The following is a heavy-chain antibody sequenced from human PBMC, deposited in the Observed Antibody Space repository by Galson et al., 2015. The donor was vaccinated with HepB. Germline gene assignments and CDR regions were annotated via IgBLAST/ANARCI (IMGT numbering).Heavy chain of an antibody. V-gene: IGHV4-4*07. CDR3: AREWGGDFWSGYYATYRADYYYGMDV. D-gene: IGHD3-3*01. CDR2: IYTSGST. CDR1: GGSISSYY. J-gene: IGHJ6*02. Sequence: ETLSLTCTVSGGSISSYYWSWIRQPAGKGLEWIGRIYTSGSTNYNPSLKSRVTMSVDTSKNQFSLKLSYVTAADTAVYYCAREWGGDFWSGYYATYRADYYYGMDVWGQGTTVTVSS.